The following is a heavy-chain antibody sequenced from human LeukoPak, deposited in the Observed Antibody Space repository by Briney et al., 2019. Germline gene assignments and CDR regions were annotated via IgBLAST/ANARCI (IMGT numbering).Heavy chain of an antibody. CDR2: ISSSSSYT. D-gene: IGHD3-10*01. CDR1: GFTFSDYY. V-gene: IGHV3-11*06. J-gene: IGHJ6*04. Sequence: GGSLRLSCAASGFTFSDYYMSWIRQAPGKGLEWVSYISSSSSYTNYVDSVKGRFTISRDNAKNSLYLQMNSLRAEDTAVYYCARDRGVLWFGDLYGMDVWGKGTTVTVSS. CDR3: ARDRGVLWFGDLYGMDV.